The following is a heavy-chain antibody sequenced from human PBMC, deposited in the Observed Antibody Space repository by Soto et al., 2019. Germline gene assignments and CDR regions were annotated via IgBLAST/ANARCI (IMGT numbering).Heavy chain of an antibody. CDR1: GFTFSSYS. J-gene: IGHJ4*02. CDR3: ARDSPARYCSSTSCPRFDY. D-gene: IGHD2-2*01. Sequence: EVQLVESGGGLVQPGGSLRLSCAASGFTFSSYSMNWVRQAPGKGLEWGSYISSSSSTIYYADSVKGRFTISRDNAKNSLYLQMNSLRAEDTAVYYCARDSPARYCSSTSCPRFDYWGQGTLVTVSS. V-gene: IGHV3-48*01. CDR2: ISSSSSTI.